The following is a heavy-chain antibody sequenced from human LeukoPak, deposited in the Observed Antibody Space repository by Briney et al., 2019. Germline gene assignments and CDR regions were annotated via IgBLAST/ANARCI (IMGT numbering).Heavy chain of an antibody. CDR1: GGSISSSNW. V-gene: IGHV4-4*02. CDR2: IYHSGST. Sequence: SETLSLTCAVSGGSISSSNWWSWVRQPPGKGLEWIGEIYHSGSTNYNPSLKSRVTISVDTSKNQVSLKLSSVTAADTAVYYCARDTHEYGSGSYYDDTFDSWGQGTLVTVSS. CDR3: ARDTHEYGSGSYYDDTFDS. J-gene: IGHJ3*02. D-gene: IGHD3-10*01.